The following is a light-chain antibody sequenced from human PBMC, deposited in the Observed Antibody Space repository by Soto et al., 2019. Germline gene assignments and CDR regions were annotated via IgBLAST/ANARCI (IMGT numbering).Light chain of an antibody. V-gene: IGLV1-47*01. CDR1: SSNIGSNS. Sequence: QSALTQPPSASGTPGQRVSISCSGSSSNIGSNSVYWYQQLPGTAPKLLIYRNDQRPSGVPDRFSGSKSGSSASLAISGLRSEDEAGYYCATWDDSLSGVVFGGGTQLTVL. CDR3: ATWDDSLSGVV. CDR2: RND. J-gene: IGLJ2*01.